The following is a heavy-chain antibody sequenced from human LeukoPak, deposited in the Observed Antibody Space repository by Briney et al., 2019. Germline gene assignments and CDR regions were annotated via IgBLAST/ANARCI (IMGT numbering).Heavy chain of an antibody. CDR2: IFPSSGEI. Sequence: GGSLRLSCAASGFTFSTFAMIWVRQPPGKGLEWVSSIFPSSGEIHYADSVRGRFTISRDNSKSTLSLQMNSLRAEDTAIYYCATYRQVLLPFESWGQGTLVTVSS. CDR3: ATYRQVLLPFES. J-gene: IGHJ4*02. CDR1: GFTFSTFA. D-gene: IGHD2-8*02. V-gene: IGHV3-23*01.